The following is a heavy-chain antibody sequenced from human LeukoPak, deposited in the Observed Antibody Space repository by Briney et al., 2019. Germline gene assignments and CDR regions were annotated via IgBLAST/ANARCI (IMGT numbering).Heavy chain of an antibody. Sequence: GGSLSLSCVGSGFTFNAYGMNWVRQAPGGGLEWLAFQSPTTRATHYADSVKSRFTISRDNAKNSLYLQMNSLRAEDTAVYYCARLRYYGMDVWGQGTTVTVSS. J-gene: IGHJ6*02. CDR2: QSPTTRAT. V-gene: IGHV3-48*04. CDR1: GFTFNAYG. CDR3: ARLRYYGMDV.